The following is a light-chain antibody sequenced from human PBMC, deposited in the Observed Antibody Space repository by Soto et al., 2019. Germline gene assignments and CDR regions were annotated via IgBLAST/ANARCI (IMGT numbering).Light chain of an antibody. CDR2: EAS. J-gene: IGKJ3*01. CDR3: QQYGTSVFT. Sequence: EIVLTQSPGTLSLSPGERATLSCRASQSVTGSYLAWYQQKPGQAPRLLIYEASTRATGIPDRFSGSGSGTDFTLSISRLEPEDFAVYYCQQYGTSVFTFGPGTKVDIK. V-gene: IGKV3-20*01. CDR1: QSVTGSY.